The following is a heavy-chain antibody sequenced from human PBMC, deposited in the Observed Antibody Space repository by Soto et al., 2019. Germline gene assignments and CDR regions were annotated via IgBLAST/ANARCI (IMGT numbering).Heavy chain of an antibody. CDR1: GYTFTSYG. CDR2: ISAYNGNT. D-gene: IGHD3-22*01. V-gene: IGHV1-18*01. J-gene: IGHJ3*02. CDR3: ARDLVDTMIVVAFDAFDI. Sequence: ASVKVSCKASGYTFTSYGISWVRQAPGQGLEWMGWISAYNGNTNYAQKLQGRVTMTTDTSTSTAYMELRSLRSDDTAVYYCARDLVDTMIVVAFDAFDIWGQGTMVTVSS.